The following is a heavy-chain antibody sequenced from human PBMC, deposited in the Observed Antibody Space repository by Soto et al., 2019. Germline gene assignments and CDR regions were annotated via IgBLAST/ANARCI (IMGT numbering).Heavy chain of an antibody. CDR1: GFTFSSNW. J-gene: IGHJ5*02. CDR2: INHDGTEK. CDR3: EKKDKNNWNYGWLDP. D-gene: IGHD1-7*01. Sequence: GGSLRLSCAASGFTFSSNWMTWVRQAPGRGLEWVANINHDGTEKYYQDSVKGRFTISRDNGKNSVYLQMNSLRAADTAVYYCEKKDKNNWNYGWLDPWGQGTQVTVYS. V-gene: IGHV3-7*03.